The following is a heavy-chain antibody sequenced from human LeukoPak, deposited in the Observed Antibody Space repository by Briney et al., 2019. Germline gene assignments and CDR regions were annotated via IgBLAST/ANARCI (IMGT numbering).Heavy chain of an antibody. CDR2: IDPNSGGT. CDR3: ARGRFYSNYPGRGFRFDY. Sequence: ASVKVSCKASGYTFTGYYMHWVRQAPGQGLEWMRWIDPNSGGTNYAQKFQGRVTMTRDTSISTAYMELSRLRSDDTAVYYCARGRFYSNYPGRGFRFDYWGQGTLVTVSS. V-gene: IGHV1-2*02. CDR1: GYTFTGYY. D-gene: IGHD4-11*01. J-gene: IGHJ4*02.